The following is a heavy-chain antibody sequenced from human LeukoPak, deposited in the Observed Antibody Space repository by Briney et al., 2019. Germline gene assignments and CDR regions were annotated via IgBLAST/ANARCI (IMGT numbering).Heavy chain of an antibody. D-gene: IGHD3-22*01. J-gene: IGHJ3*02. CDR2: IYTSGST. CDR3: ARERPYYYDSSGYYYGALRDAFDI. Sequence: SETLSLTCTVSGGSISSYYWSWIRQPAGKGLEWIGRIYTSGSTNYNPSLKSRVTISVDTSKNQFSLKLSSVTAADTAVYYCARERPYYYDSSGYYYGALRDAFDIWGQGTMVTVSS. CDR1: GGSISSYY. V-gene: IGHV4-4*07.